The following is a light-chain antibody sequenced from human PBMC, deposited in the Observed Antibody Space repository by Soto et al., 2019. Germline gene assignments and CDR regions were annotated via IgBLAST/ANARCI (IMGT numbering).Light chain of an antibody. CDR2: EVS. V-gene: IGLV2-8*01. CDR3: SSYAGVKNFVV. CDR1: NSDLGTYIY. Sequence: QSALTQPPSASGSPGQSVTISCTGTNSDLGTYIYVSWYQQHPGKGPRLIIYEVSKRPSGVPDRFSGSKSGNTASLTVSGRQTDDEADYYCSSYAGVKNFVVFGGGTKLTVL. J-gene: IGLJ2*01.